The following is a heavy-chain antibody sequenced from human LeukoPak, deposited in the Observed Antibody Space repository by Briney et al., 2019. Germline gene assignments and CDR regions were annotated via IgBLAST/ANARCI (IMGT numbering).Heavy chain of an antibody. Sequence: GGSLRLSCAASGFTFSSYAMSWVRQAPGKGLEWVSAISGSGGSTYYADSVKGRFTISRDNSKNTLYLQMNSLRAEDTAVSYCAKLGDYGDYEDYYYYMDVWGKGTTVTVSS. CDR3: AKLGDYGDYEDYYYYMDV. J-gene: IGHJ6*03. V-gene: IGHV3-23*01. CDR2: ISGSGGST. D-gene: IGHD4-17*01. CDR1: GFTFSSYA.